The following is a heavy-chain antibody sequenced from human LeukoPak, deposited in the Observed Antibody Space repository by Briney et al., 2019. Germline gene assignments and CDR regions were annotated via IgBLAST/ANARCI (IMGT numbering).Heavy chain of an antibody. Sequence: GGSLRLSCAASGFTFSSYALSWVRQAPGKGLEWVSAISGSGGSTYYADSVKGRFTISRDNSKNTLYLQMNSLRAEDTAVYYCAKSLRSTRYYYDSSGYYHTTDEYYFDYWGQGTLVTVSS. CDR3: AKSLRSTRYYYDSSGYYHTTDEYYFDY. J-gene: IGHJ4*02. D-gene: IGHD3-22*01. V-gene: IGHV3-23*01. CDR1: GFTFSSYA. CDR2: ISGSGGST.